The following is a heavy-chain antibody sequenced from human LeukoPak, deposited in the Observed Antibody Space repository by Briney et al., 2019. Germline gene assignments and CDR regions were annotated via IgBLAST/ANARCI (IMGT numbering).Heavy chain of an antibody. J-gene: IGHJ4*02. CDR3: ARVNSRWLVYVY. Sequence: ASVKVSCKTSGYTFTDYYINWVRQAPGQGLEWMGWINPNSGGTNYAQKFQGRVTMTRDTSISTAYMELSRLRSDDTAVYYCARVNSRWLVYVYWGQGTLVTVSS. D-gene: IGHD6-19*01. CDR2: INPNSGGT. CDR1: GYTFTDYY. V-gene: IGHV1-2*02.